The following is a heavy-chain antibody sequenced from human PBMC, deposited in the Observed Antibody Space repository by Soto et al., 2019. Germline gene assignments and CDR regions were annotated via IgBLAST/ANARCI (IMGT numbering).Heavy chain of an antibody. V-gene: IGHV3-33*01. CDR2: IWYEGSTK. D-gene: IGHD5-18*01. J-gene: IGHJ4*02. Sequence: QVQLVESGGGVVQPGRSLRLSCAASGFTFSSYGMHWVRKAPGTGLEWAAAIWYEGSTKYYADSVTGRFTISRDNSKNTLYLQMNRLRAEDTAVYYCARDTRTRVDTARLWDYGGQGTLVTVSS. CDR3: ARDTRTRVDTARLWDY. CDR1: GFTFSSYG.